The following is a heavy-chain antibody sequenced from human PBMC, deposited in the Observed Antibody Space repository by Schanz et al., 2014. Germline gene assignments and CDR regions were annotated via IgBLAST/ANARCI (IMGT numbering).Heavy chain of an antibody. CDR2: INGDGSRT. CDR1: GFTFSNYW. V-gene: IGHV3-74*02. J-gene: IGHJ4*02. Sequence: EVHLVESGGGLVQPGGSLRLSCSASGFTFSNYWMHWVRQAPGKGLVWVSRINGDGSRTAYADSVKGRFTISRDNAKNTLYLQMNSLRAEDTAVYYCARGGFFDSTSFDSWGQGTLGTVSS. CDR3: ARGGFFDSTSFDS. D-gene: IGHD2-2*01.